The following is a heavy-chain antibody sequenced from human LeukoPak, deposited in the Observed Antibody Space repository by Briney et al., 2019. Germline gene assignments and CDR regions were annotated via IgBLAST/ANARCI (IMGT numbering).Heavy chain of an antibody. CDR3: AGDPPGTPVGFDV. CDR2: ITPLSATP. V-gene: IGHV1-69*06. Sequence: SVKVSCKASAGTFNRYAISWVRQAPGQGLEWMGRITPLSATPSQSQWIQGRVTITADISTDTVYLDLSSLRSEDTALYFCAGDPPGTPVGFDVWGQGTMVTVSS. D-gene: IGHD3-10*01. CDR1: AGTFNRYA. J-gene: IGHJ3*01.